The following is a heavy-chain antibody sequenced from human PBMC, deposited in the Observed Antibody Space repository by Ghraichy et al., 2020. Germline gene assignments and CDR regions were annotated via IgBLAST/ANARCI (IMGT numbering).Heavy chain of an antibody. CDR2: IHHSEGT. V-gene: IGHV4-34*01. CDR3: TRGEDYYKVKD. J-gene: IGHJ4*02. D-gene: IGHD1-26*01. Sequence: SETLSLTCTVYGGSFSGYYLTWIRQPPGKGLEWIGEIHHSEGTNYSTSLKSRVTISVDTSKSQSSLNLNSVTAADTAVYYCTRGEDYYKVKDWGQGTLVTVSS. CDR1: GGSFSGYY.